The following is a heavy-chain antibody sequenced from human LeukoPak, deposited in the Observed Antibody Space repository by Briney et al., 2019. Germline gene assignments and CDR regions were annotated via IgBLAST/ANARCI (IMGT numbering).Heavy chain of an antibody. Sequence: GGSLRLSCAASGFTFSSYAMSWVRQAPGKGLEWVSAISGSGDNIYYADSVKGRFTISRDNSKNTLYLQMNSLRAEDTAVYYCAKLGGAEVVVSLDIWGQGTMVTVSS. D-gene: IGHD2-2*01. CDR3: AKLGGAEVVVSLDI. CDR2: ISGSGDNI. J-gene: IGHJ3*02. CDR1: GFTFSSYA. V-gene: IGHV3-23*01.